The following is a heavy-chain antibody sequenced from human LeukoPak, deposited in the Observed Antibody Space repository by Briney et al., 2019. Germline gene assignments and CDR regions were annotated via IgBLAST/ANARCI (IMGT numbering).Heavy chain of an antibody. D-gene: IGHD2/OR15-2a*01. J-gene: IGHJ1*01. CDR3: ARGLLYDERYFQY. CDR1: GGSISSGDYY. V-gene: IGHV4-30-4*01. Sequence: SETLSLTCTVSGGSISSGDYYWSWIRQPPGKGLEWIGYIYYSGSTYYNPSLKSRVTISVDTPKNQFSLKLSSVTAADTAVYYCARGLLYDERYFQYWGQGTLVTVSS. CDR2: IYYSGST.